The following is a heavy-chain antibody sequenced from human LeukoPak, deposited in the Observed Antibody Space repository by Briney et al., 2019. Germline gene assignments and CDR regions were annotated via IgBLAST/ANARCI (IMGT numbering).Heavy chain of an antibody. CDR3: AKGFAASGWLWFFDY. J-gene: IGHJ4*02. D-gene: IGHD6-19*01. V-gene: IGHV3-30*18. CDR1: GFTFSSYA. CDR2: ISFDGSKK. Sequence: PGGSLRLSCAASGFTFSSYAMHWLRQAPDKGLEWVAVISFDGSKKYYADSVKGRFTISGDNSKNTLFLQMNSLRVEDTAVYYCAKGFAASGWLWFFDYWGQGTLVTVSS.